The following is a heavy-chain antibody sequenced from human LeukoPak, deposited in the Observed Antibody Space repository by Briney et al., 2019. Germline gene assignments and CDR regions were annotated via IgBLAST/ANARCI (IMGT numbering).Heavy chain of an antibody. CDR2: IDPSSGGT. J-gene: IGHJ4*02. CDR1: GYTFIVYH. V-gene: IGHV1-2*04. Sequence: GASVKVSCKASGYTFIVYHIQWVRQAPGQGLEWMGWIDPSSGGTNYAQKFQGWVTMTRDTSINTAYMELSRLRSNDTAVYYCARALSVSMIRGIIIPYNFDHWGQGTLVTVSS. D-gene: IGHD3-10*01. CDR3: ARALSVSMIRGIIIPYNFDH.